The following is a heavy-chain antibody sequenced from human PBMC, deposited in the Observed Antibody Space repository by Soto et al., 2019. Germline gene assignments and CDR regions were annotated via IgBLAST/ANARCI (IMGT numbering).Heavy chain of an antibody. CDR3: ARGWRVVPAAIEAAYYYGMDV. D-gene: IGHD2-2*01. Sequence: QVQLVQSGAEVKKPGSSVKVSCKASGGTFSSYAISWVRQAPGQGLEWMGGIIPIFGTANYAQKFQGRVTITADKSTSTAYMELSSLRSEDTAAYYCARGWRVVPAAIEAAYYYGMDVWGQGTTVTVSS. CDR2: IIPIFGTA. J-gene: IGHJ6*02. CDR1: GGTFSSYA. V-gene: IGHV1-69*06.